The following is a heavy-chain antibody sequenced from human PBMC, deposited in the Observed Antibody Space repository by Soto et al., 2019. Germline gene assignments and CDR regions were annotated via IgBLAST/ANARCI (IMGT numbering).Heavy chain of an antibody. V-gene: IGHV1-18*01. J-gene: IGHJ3*02. Sequence: ASVKVSCKASGYTFTSYGISWVRQAPGQGLEWMGWISAYNGSTNYAQKLQGRVTMTTDTSTSTAYMELRSLRSDDTAVYYCASSPAAMFAFDIWGQGTMVTVSS. CDR3: ASSPAAMFAFDI. CDR1: GYTFTSYG. D-gene: IGHD2-2*01. CDR2: ISAYNGST.